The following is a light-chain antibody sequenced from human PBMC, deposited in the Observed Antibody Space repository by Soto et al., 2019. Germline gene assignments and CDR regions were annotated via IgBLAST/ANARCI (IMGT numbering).Light chain of an antibody. Sequence: QSVLTQPASVSGSPGQSITISCSGTRSDIGSYNYVAWYQQFPGKTPKILIYGASNRPSGVSSRFSGSKSGNTASLTISGLQAEDEADYYCISYTGSSTSYVFGSGTKVTVL. CDR3: ISYTGSSTSYV. CDR2: GAS. CDR1: RSDIGSYNY. J-gene: IGLJ1*01. V-gene: IGLV2-14*01.